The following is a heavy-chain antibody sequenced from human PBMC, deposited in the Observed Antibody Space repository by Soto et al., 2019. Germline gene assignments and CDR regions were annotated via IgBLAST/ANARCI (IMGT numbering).Heavy chain of an antibody. CDR3: ARARATIAAAAIFDC. Sequence: QVQLQESGPGLVKPSGTLSLTCAVSGGSISTSNWWSWVRQPPGKGLEWIVEVYRTGSTNYNPSLESRLTISVDKSKNQFSLKLTSVTAADTAVYYCARARATIAAAAIFDCWGQGTLVTVSS. V-gene: IGHV4-4*02. D-gene: IGHD6-13*01. CDR1: GGSISTSNW. J-gene: IGHJ4*02. CDR2: VYRTGST.